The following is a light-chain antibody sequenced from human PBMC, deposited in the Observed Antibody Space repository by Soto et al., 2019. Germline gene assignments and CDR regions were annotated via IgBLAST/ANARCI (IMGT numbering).Light chain of an antibody. CDR1: SSNIGSNY. CDR2: RNN. V-gene: IGLV1-47*01. Sequence: QAVVTQPLSASGTPGQRVTISCSGSSSNIGSNYVYWYQQLPGTAPKLLIYRNNQRPSGVPDRFSGSKSGTLASLAISGLRSEDEADYYCAAWDDSLSGVVFGGGTKLTVL. J-gene: IGLJ2*01. CDR3: AAWDDSLSGVV.